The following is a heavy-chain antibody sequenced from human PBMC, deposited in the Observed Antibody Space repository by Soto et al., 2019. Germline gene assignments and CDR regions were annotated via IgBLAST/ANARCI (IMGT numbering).Heavy chain of an antibody. J-gene: IGHJ6*02. V-gene: IGHV3-23*01. CDR1: GFTFSTYA. Sequence: GGSLRLSCAASGFTFSTYAMTWVRQAPGKGLEWVSGISGSDGATHYADSVKGRFTISRDNSKNTLYLQMSSLRAEDTVVYYCAFLGSNWKVGYNYYGMDVWGQGTTVTVSS. CDR2: ISGSDGAT. D-gene: IGHD1-20*01. CDR3: AFLGSNWKVGYNYYGMDV.